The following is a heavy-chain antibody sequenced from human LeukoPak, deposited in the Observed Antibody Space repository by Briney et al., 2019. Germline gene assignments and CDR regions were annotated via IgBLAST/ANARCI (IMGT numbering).Heavy chain of an antibody. CDR1: GGSISSSSYY. CDR3: ARLSTSWFFDY. D-gene: IGHD6-13*01. Sequence: SETLSLTCTVSGGSISSSSYYWGWICQPPGKGLEWIGSIYYSGSTYYNPSLKSRVTISVDTSENQFSLKLSSVAAADTAVYYCARLSTSWFFDYWGQGTLVTVSS. CDR2: IYYSGST. J-gene: IGHJ4*02. V-gene: IGHV4-39*01.